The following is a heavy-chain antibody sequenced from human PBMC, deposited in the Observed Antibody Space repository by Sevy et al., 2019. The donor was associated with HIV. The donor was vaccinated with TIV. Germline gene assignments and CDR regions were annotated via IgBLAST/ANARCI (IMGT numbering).Heavy chain of an antibody. J-gene: IGHJ6*02. V-gene: IGHV3-23*01. CDR1: GFTFSSYA. CDR3: AKDPLFAFDSSGPQYYGMDV. Sequence: GGSLRLSCAASGFTFSSYAMSWVRQAPGKGLEWVSAISGSGGSTYYADSVKGRFTISRDNSKNTLYLQMNSLRAEDNAAYYCAKDPLFAFDSSGPQYYGMDVWGQGTTVTVSS. D-gene: IGHD3-22*01. CDR2: ISGSGGST.